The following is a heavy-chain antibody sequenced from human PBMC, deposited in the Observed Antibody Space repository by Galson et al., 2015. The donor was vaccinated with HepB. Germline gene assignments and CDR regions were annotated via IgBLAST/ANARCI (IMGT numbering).Heavy chain of an antibody. Sequence: SVKVSCKASGGTFSSYAISWVRRAPGQGLEWMGGIIPIFGTANYAQKFQGRVTITADESTSTAYMELSSLRSEDTAVYYCARGLDYDILTGHAFDIWGQGTMVTVSS. CDR3: ARGLDYDILTGHAFDI. J-gene: IGHJ3*02. V-gene: IGHV1-69*13. CDR2: IIPIFGTA. D-gene: IGHD3-9*01. CDR1: GGTFSSYA.